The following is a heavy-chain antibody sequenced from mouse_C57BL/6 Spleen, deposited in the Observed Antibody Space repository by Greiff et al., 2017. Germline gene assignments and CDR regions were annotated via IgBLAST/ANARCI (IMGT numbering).Heavy chain of an antibody. CDR2: INYDGSST. Sequence: DVKLVESEGGLVQPGSSMKLSCTASGFTFSDYYMAWVRQVPEKGLEWVANINYDGSSTYYLDSLKSRFIISRDNAKNILYLQMSSLKSEDTATYYCARDNYDDAMDYWGQGTSVTVSS. V-gene: IGHV5-16*01. J-gene: IGHJ4*01. CDR1: GFTFSDYY. D-gene: IGHD2-4*01. CDR3: ARDNYDDAMDY.